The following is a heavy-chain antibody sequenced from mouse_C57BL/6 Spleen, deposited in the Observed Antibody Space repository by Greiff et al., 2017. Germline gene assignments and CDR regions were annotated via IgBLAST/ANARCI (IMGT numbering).Heavy chain of an antibody. CDR1: GFTFTDYY. Sequence: DVMLVESGGGLVQPGGSLSLSCAASGFTFTDYYMSWVRQPPGKALEWLGFIRNKANGYTTEYSASVKGRFTISRDNSQSILYLQMNALRAEDSATYYCARYTQYYFDYWGQGTTLTVSS. CDR2: IRNKANGYTT. CDR3: ARYTQYYFDY. J-gene: IGHJ2*01. V-gene: IGHV7-3*01.